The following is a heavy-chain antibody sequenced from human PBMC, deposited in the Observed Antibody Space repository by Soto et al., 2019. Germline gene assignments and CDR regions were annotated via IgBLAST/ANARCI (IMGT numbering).Heavy chain of an antibody. D-gene: IGHD4-17*01. CDR3: ARLMIVYGDSPSYGMDV. Sequence: ASVKVSCKASGYTFTGYYMHWVRQAPGQGLEWMGWINPNSGGTNYAQKFQGWVTMTRDTSISTAYMELSRLRSDDTAVYYCARLMIVYGDSPSYGMDVWGQGTTVTVSS. CDR2: INPNSGGT. CDR1: GYTFTGYY. V-gene: IGHV1-2*04. J-gene: IGHJ6*02.